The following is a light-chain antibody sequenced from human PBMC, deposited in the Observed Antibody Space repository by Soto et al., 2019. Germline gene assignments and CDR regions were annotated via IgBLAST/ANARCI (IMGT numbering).Light chain of an antibody. Sequence: QSVLTQPPSVSASPGQKVTISCSGSSSNIGDNYVSWYQQLPGTAPKLLIYDNKKRPSGIPDRFSGSKSGTSATVGITGLQTVDEAVYYCGTWDSSLSVVLFGGGTQLTVL. CDR2: DNK. CDR3: GTWDSSLSVVL. CDR1: SSNIGDNY. V-gene: IGLV1-51*01. J-gene: IGLJ7*01.